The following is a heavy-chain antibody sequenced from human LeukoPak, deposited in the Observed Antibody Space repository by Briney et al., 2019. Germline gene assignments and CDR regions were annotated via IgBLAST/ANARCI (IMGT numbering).Heavy chain of an antibody. J-gene: IGHJ4*02. CDR2: IYHSGST. CDR3: ARVDSSGFDYYFDY. V-gene: IGHV4-4*02. Sequence: SETLSLTCTVSGGSISSSNWWSWVRQPPGKGLEWIGEIYHSGSTNYNPSLKSRVTISVDKSKNQFSLKLSSVTAADTAVYYCARVDSSGFDYYFDYWGQGTLVTVSS. D-gene: IGHD3-22*01. CDR1: GGSISSSNW.